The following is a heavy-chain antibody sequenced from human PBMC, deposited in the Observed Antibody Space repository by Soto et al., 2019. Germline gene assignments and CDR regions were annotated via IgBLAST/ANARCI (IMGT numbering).Heavy chain of an antibody. CDR3: ARDGKMARLPQGGDYYYGMDV. D-gene: IGHD1-1*01. V-gene: IGHV4-31*03. CDR2: IYYSGST. CDR1: GGSISSGGYY. J-gene: IGHJ6*02. Sequence: PSETLSLTCTVSGGSISSGGYYWSWIRQHPGKGLEWIGYIYYSGSTYYSPSLKSRVTISVDTSKNQFSLKLSSVTAADTAVYYCARDGKMARLPQGGDYYYGMDVWGQGTTVTVSS.